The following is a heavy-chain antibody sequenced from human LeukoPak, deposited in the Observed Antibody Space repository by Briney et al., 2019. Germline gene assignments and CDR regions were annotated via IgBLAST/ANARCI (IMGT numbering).Heavy chain of an antibody. Sequence: ASLKLSCKASGYTFTDSYMHWVRQAPGQGLEWMGWINPNGGGTKYAQTFQGRVTMTRDTSISTAYMELSRLRSDDTAVYYCARDHQLVAFDPWGQGTLVTVSS. CDR1: GYTFTDSY. D-gene: IGHD6-13*01. J-gene: IGHJ5*02. CDR3: ARDHQLVAFDP. CDR2: INPNGGGT. V-gene: IGHV1-2*02.